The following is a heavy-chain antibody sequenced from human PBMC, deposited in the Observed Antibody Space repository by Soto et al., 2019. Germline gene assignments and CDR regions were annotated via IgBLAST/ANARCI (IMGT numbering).Heavy chain of an antibody. CDR1: GFTFSSYS. CDR2: ISSSSSYI. D-gene: IGHD3-9*01. Sequence: GGSLRLSCAASGFTFSSYSMNWVRQAPGKGLEWVSSISSSSSYIYYADSVKGRFTISRDNAKNSLYLQMNSLRAEDTAVYYCAREKSPLYYDILTGYYPSNFDYWGQGTLVTVSS. CDR3: AREKSPLYYDILTGYYPSNFDY. J-gene: IGHJ4*02. V-gene: IGHV3-21*01.